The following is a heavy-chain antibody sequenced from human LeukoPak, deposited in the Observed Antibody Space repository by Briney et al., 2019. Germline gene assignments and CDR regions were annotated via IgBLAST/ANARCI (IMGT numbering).Heavy chain of an antibody. V-gene: IGHV3-66*01. CDR3: ARDAERIRAADDFDV. J-gene: IGHJ3*01. CDR2: IYSGGST. Sequence: PGGSLRLSCGASGFTFTTHWIHWVRQAPGKGLGWVSIIYSGGSTYYADSMKGRFTISRDNSKNTLYLQMNSLRAEDTAVYYCARDAERIRAADDFDVWGQGTMVTVSS. CDR1: GFTFTTHW. D-gene: IGHD3-10*01.